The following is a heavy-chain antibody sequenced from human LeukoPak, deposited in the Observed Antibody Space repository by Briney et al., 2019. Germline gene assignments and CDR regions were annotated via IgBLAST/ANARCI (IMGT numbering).Heavy chain of an antibody. D-gene: IGHD3-16*01. CDR1: GGIFSSYP. J-gene: IGHJ4*02. CDR2: IIPIFGTA. V-gene: IGHV1-69*13. Sequence: ASVKVSCKASGGIFSSYPISWVRQAPGQGLEWMGGIIPIFGTANYAQKFQGRVTITADESTSTAYMELSSLRSEDTAVYYCAREGVRKQGEFDYWGQGTLVTVSS. CDR3: AREGVRKQGEFDY.